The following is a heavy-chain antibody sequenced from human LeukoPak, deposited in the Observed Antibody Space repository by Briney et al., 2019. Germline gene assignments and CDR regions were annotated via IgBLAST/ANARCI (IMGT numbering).Heavy chain of an antibody. CDR2: IYHTGSL. J-gene: IGHJ4*02. CDR3: ARASGFCDY. Sequence: SETLSLTCSVSGGPISSSTYYWGRIRQSPGKGLEWIGSIYHTGSLHYNPSLKSRVTLSVDTSKNQFSLRLTSVTAADTSVYFCARASGFCDYWGQGILVTVSS. CDR1: GGPISSSTYY. V-gene: IGHV4-39*01. D-gene: IGHD5-12*01.